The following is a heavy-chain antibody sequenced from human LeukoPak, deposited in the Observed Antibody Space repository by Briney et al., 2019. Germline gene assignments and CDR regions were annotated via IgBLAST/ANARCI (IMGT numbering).Heavy chain of an antibody. D-gene: IGHD3-3*01. J-gene: IGHJ4*02. V-gene: IGHV3-23*01. Sequence: GGSLRLSCAASGFTFSSFTMSWVRQAPGKGLEWVSAIGGSGSSTYYADSVKGRSTISRDNSKNTLSLHMNSLRAEDTAVYYCTKKEWNWGQGTLVTVSS. CDR1: GFTFSSFT. CDR2: IGGSGSST. CDR3: TKKEWN.